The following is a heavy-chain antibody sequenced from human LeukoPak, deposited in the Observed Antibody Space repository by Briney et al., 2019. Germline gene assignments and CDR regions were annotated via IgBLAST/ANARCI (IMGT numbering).Heavy chain of an antibody. Sequence: SEALSLTCAVYGGSFSGYYWSWIRQPPGKGLEWIGEINHSGSTNYNPSLKSRVTISVDTSKNQFSLKLSSVTAADTAVYYCARARYDYVWGSYRSPNWFDPWGQGTLVTVSS. D-gene: IGHD3-16*02. CDR1: GGSFSGYY. CDR2: INHSGST. J-gene: IGHJ5*02. V-gene: IGHV4-34*01. CDR3: ARARYDYVWGSYRSPNWFDP.